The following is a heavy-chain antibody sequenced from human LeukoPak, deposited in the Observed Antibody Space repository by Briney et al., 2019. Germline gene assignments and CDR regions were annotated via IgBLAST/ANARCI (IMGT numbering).Heavy chain of an antibody. CDR1: GGTFSSYP. V-gene: IGHV1-69*05. CDR3: ATYPGIAAAGPNPFDY. Sequence: GASVKVSCKASGGTFSSYPISWVRQAPGQGLEWMGGIIPFFGTAKYAQKFQGRVTITTDESTSTAYMELSSLRSEDTAVYYCATYPGIAAAGPNPFDYWGQGTLVTVSS. CDR2: IIPFFGTA. D-gene: IGHD6-13*01. J-gene: IGHJ4*02.